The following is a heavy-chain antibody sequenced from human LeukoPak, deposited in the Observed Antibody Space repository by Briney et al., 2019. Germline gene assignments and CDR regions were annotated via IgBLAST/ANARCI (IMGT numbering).Heavy chain of an antibody. V-gene: IGHV4-39*01. D-gene: IGHD3-10*01. CDR2: LYYGGNT. Sequence: KASETLSLTCTVSGDSISSSDRYWAWIRQPPGKGLEWIASLYYGGNTYYSPSLNGRLTMNVDTSKNQLSLTLRSVTAADAALYFCARRAKSRAFDIWGQGTMVTVSS. CDR3: ARRAKSRAFDI. J-gene: IGHJ3*02. CDR1: GDSISSSDRY.